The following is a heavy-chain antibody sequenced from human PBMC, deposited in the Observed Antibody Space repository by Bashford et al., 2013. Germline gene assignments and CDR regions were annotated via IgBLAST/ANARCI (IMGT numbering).Heavy chain of an antibody. CDR3: ASSLTGDYDFWSGYSSLGFDY. J-gene: IGHJ4*02. V-gene: IGHV4-39*01. D-gene: IGHD3-3*01. CDR2: IYYSGST. CDR1: GGSISSSSYY. Sequence: SETLSLTCTVSGGSISSSSYYWGWIRQPPGKGLEWIGSIYYSGSTYYNPSLKSRVTISVDTSKNQFSLKLSSVTAADTAVYYCASSLTGDYDFWSGYSSLGFDYVGPGNPGHRLL.